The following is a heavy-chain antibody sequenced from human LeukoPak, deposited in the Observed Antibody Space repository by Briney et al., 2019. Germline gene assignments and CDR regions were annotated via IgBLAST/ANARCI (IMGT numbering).Heavy chain of an antibody. CDR2: INEDATTI. J-gene: IGHJ4*02. CDR3: VRDLILVWTPGDDFDF. Sequence: GGSLRLSCAASGFAFSAYWMHWVRQAPGEGLEWVSRINEDATTITYADSVKGRFFISRDNSKKSLYLQMNNLRAEDTAVYYCVRDLILVWTPGDDFDFWGQGTLVIVSS. V-gene: IGHV3-74*01. D-gene: IGHD3-16*01. CDR1: GFAFSAYW.